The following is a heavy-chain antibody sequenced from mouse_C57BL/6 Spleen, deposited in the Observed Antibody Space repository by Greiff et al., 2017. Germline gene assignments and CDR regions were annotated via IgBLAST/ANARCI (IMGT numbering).Heavy chain of an antibody. CDR2: FHPYNDDT. J-gene: IGHJ4*01. D-gene: IGHD1-1*01. CDR3: ARGLLRSYAMDY. CDR1: GYTFTTYP. V-gene: IGHV1-47*01. Sequence: VKLVESGAELVKPGASVKMSCKASGYTFTTYPIEWMKQNHGKSLEWIGNFHPYNDDTKYNEKFKGKATLTVEKSSSTVYLELSRLTSDDSAVYYCARGLLRSYAMDYWGQGTSVTVSS.